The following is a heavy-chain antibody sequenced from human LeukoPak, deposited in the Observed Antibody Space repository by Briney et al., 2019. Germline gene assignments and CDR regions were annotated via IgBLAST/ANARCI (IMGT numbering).Heavy chain of an antibody. CDR1: GFTFSDYA. CDR3: AKDPAYYGSGSYPDY. D-gene: IGHD3-10*01. V-gene: IGHV3-23*01. CDR2: ISGSGDYT. Sequence: GGSLRLSCAASGFTFSDYAMSWVRQPPGKGLEWVSTISGSGDYTYYADSVRGRFTISRDNSKNTLYLQMDSLRAEDTAVYYCAKDPAYYGSGSYPDYWGQGTLVTVSS. J-gene: IGHJ4*02.